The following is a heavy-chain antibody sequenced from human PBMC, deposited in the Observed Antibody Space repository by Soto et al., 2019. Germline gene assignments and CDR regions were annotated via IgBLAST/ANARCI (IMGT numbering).Heavy chain of an antibody. J-gene: IGHJ6*02. V-gene: IGHV1-2*04. D-gene: IGHD2-15*01. CDR1: GYTFTGYY. Sequence: ASVKVSCKASGYTFTGYYMHWVRQAPGQGLEWMGWINPNSGGTNYAQKFQGWVTMTRDTSISTAYMELSRLRSDDTAVYYCARDFQLGYCSGGSCYPYYYYYGMDVWGQGTTVTVSS. CDR2: INPNSGGT. CDR3: ARDFQLGYCSGGSCYPYYYYYGMDV.